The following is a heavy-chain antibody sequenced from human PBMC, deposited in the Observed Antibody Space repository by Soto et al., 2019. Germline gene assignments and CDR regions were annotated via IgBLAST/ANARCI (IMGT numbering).Heavy chain of an antibody. J-gene: IGHJ6*02. CDR1: GFTFSSYG. V-gene: IGHV3-23*01. CDR2: ISGSGGDT. CDR3: AKSKGYYYYYGMDV. Sequence: EVQLLESGGGLVQPGGSLRLSCAASGFTFSSYGMNWVRQAPGKGLEWVSGISGSGGDTDYADSVKGRFTISRDNPKNTLDLQMNSLRGEDTAVYYCAKSKGYYYYYGMDVWGQGTTVTVSS.